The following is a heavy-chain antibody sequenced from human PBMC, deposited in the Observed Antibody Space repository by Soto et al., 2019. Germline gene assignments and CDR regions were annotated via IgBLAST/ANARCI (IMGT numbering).Heavy chain of an antibody. CDR3: ALMLYTEEGVGLDV. V-gene: IGHV3-21*01. D-gene: IGHD2-8*01. CDR1: GFISSDYT. Sequence: GGSLRLSCAASGFISSDYTINWVRQAPGKGLEWVSSVSRRSENLLYADSVKGRFTIPRDNAKNSVSLQMNSLRAEDTALYYCALMLYTEEGVGLDVWGQGTTVTVSS. CDR2: VSRRSENL. J-gene: IGHJ6*02.